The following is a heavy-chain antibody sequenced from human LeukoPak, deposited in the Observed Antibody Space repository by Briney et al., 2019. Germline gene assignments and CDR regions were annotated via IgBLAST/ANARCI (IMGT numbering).Heavy chain of an antibody. CDR3: ARALSRGYYYYYYMDV. J-gene: IGHJ6*03. CDR2: IYYSGST. Sequence: PSETLSLTCTVSGGSISSYYWSWIRQPPGKGLEWIGYIYYSGSTNYNPSLKSRVTISVDTSKNQFSLKLSSVTAADTAVYYCARALSRGYYYYYYMDVWGKGTTVTVSS. V-gene: IGHV4-59*01. CDR1: GGSISSYY. D-gene: IGHD3-10*01.